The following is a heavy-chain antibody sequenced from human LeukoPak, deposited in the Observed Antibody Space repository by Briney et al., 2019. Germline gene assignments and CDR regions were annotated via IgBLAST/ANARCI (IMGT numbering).Heavy chain of an antibody. D-gene: IGHD6-13*01. Sequence: GSLRLSCAASGFTFSSYAMSWVRQAPGRGLGWVSAISGRDGRTYYTDSVKGRFTISRDNSRDTLYLQMNSLRAEDTAVYYCSTSPSFGSSWYQFNYWGQGTLVTVSS. J-gene: IGHJ4*02. CDR3: STSPSFGSSWYQFNY. CDR1: GFTFSSYA. V-gene: IGHV3-23*01. CDR2: ISGRDGRT.